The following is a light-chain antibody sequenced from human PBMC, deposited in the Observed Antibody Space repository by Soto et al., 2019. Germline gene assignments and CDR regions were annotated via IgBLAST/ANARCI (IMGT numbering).Light chain of an antibody. Sequence: QSALTQPASVSGSPGQSVTISCTGTSSDVGGYDYVSWYQQHPGTAPKLILYEVSNRPSGVSNRFSGSKSGNTASLIISGLQTEDEADYYCSAYTTTNTLGFGTGTKVTAL. CDR3: SAYTTTNTLG. J-gene: IGLJ1*01. CDR1: SSDVGGYDY. V-gene: IGLV2-14*01. CDR2: EVS.